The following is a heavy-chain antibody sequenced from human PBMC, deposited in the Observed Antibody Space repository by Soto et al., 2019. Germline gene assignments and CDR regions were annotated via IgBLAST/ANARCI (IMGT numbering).Heavy chain of an antibody. Sequence: GGSLRLSCAASGFTFSDYYMSWIRQAPGKGLEWVSYITSSGSTIYYADSVRGRFTISRDNARNSLYLQMNSLRSGDTAVYYCARGDVGAFDLWGQGTMVTVSS. CDR3: ARGDVGAFDL. V-gene: IGHV3-11*04. D-gene: IGHD1-26*01. CDR1: GFTFSDYY. J-gene: IGHJ3*01. CDR2: ITSSGSTI.